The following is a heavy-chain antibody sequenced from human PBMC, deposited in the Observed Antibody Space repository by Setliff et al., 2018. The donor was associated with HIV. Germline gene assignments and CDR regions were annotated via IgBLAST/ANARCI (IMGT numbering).Heavy chain of an antibody. CDR1: GDSINSGTYY. J-gene: IGHJ2*01. CDR3: ARKEVIGPRRLYYYLDL. CDR2: LHLSGDT. V-gene: IGHV4-61*10. D-gene: IGHD6-6*01. Sequence: SETLSLTCTVSGDSINSGTYYWSWIRQPAGKGLEWIGRLHLSGDTNYNPPLKSRVTMSIDTSKNQFSLKLSSVTAADTAVYYCARKEVIGPRRLYYYLDLWGRGTLVTVSS.